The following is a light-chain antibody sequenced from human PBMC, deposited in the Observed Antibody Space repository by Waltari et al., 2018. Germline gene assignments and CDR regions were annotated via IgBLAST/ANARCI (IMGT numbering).Light chain of an antibody. CDR3: NSRDTSGNHVV. Sequence: SSELTQDPAVSVALGQTVRLTCQGDSLRSSYASWYQQKPGQAPVLVIYGKNNRPSGIPDRFSGSTSGNTASLTISGAHAEDEADYYCNSRDTSGNHVVFGGGTKLTVL. CDR1: SLRSSY. V-gene: IGLV3-19*01. J-gene: IGLJ2*01. CDR2: GKN.